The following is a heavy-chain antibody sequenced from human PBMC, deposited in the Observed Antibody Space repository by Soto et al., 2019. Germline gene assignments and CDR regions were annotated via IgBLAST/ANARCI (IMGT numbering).Heavy chain of an antibody. Sequence: PSETLSLTCTVTCGSIGSYYWSWIRQSPGRGLEWIGCVYYSDGTNYNPSLKSRATMSMDKSNNQFSLRLRSVTAADTAVYYCARTESSSWSFFYYGMDVWGQGTTVTVSS. V-gene: IGHV4-59*01. CDR2: VYYSDGT. CDR1: CGSIGSYY. J-gene: IGHJ6*02. CDR3: ARTESSSWSFFYYGMDV. D-gene: IGHD6-13*01.